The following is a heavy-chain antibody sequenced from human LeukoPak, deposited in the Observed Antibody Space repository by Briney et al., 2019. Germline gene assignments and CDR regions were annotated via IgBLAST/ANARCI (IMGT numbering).Heavy chain of an antibody. Sequence: GGSLRLSCAASGFTVSSNYMSWVRQAPRKGLEWVSVIYSGGSTYYADSVKGRFTISRDNSKNTLYLQMNSLRAEDTAVYYCAKVEGVGNSGDYWGQGTLVTVSS. CDR1: GFTVSSNY. CDR3: AKVEGVGNSGDY. V-gene: IGHV3-66*01. CDR2: IYSGGST. D-gene: IGHD4-23*01. J-gene: IGHJ4*02.